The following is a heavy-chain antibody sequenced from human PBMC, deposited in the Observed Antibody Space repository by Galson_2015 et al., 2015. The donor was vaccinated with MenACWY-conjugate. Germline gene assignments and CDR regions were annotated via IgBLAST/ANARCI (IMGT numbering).Heavy chain of an antibody. Sequence: SLRLSCAASGFTFSSYAMSWVRQAPGKGLEWVSAITGSGDNTDYADSVKGRFTISRDNSKNTLYLQMNSLRAEDTAVYYCAKDSGPYGGISAFDYWGQGTLVAVSS. J-gene: IGHJ4*02. D-gene: IGHD4-23*01. CDR1: GFTFSSYA. V-gene: IGHV3-23*01. CDR2: ITGSGDNT. CDR3: AKDSGPYGGISAFDY.